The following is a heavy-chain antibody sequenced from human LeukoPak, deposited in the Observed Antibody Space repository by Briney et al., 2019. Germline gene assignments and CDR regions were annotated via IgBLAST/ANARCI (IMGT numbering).Heavy chain of an antibody. D-gene: IGHD3-10*01. J-gene: IGHJ4*02. CDR3: ARDSELLTLDY. CDR1: GFTFSSYA. CDR2: IKQDGSEK. Sequence: GGSLRLSCAASGFTFSSYAMSWVRQAPGKGLEWVANIKQDGSEKNYVDSVKGRFTISRDNAKNSLYLQMNSLRAEDTAVYYCARDSELLTLDYWGQGTLVTVSS. V-gene: IGHV3-7*01.